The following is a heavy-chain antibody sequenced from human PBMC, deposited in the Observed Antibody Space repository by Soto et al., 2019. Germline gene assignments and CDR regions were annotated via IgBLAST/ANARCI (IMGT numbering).Heavy chain of an antibody. D-gene: IGHD6-13*01. Sequence: SVKVSCKASGGTFSSYAISWVRQAPGQGLEWMGRIIPILGIANYAQKFQGRVTITADKSTSTAYMELSSLRSEDTAVYYCARVSRSGSSHYFDYWGQGTLVTVSS. CDR2: IIPILGIA. V-gene: IGHV1-69*04. CDR3: ARVSRSGSSHYFDY. CDR1: GGTFSSYA. J-gene: IGHJ4*02.